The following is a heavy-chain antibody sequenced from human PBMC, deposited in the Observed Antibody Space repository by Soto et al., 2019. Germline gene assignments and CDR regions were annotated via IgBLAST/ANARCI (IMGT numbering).Heavy chain of an antibody. CDR1: GYTFTIYA. V-gene: IGHV1-3*05. J-gene: IGHJ4*02. D-gene: IGHD3-22*01. Sequence: QVQLVQSGAEEKKPGASVKVSCKASGYTFTIYAMHWVRQAPGQRLEWMGWINPGNGNTKYSQKVQGRVTITRDTSESTAYMELSSLRSEDTAVYYCARVGYDSSGLDFDYWGQGTLVTVSS. CDR2: INPGNGNT. CDR3: ARVGYDSSGLDFDY.